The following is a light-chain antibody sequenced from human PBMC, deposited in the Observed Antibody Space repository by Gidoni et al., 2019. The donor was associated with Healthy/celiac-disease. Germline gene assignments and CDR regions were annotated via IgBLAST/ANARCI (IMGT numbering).Light chain of an antibody. J-gene: IGKJ1*01. V-gene: IGKV4-1*01. CDR3: QQYYSTPRT. Sequence: IVMTQSPASLSVSLGERATINCKSSQSVLYSSNNKNYLAWYQQKPGQPPKLLIYWASTRESGVPDRFSGSGSGTDFTLTISSLQAEDVAVYYCQQYYSTPRTFGQGTKVEIK. CDR1: QSVLYSSNNKNY. CDR2: WAS.